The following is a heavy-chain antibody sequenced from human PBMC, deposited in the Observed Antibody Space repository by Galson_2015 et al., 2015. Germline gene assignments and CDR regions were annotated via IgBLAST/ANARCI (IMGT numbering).Heavy chain of an antibody. V-gene: IGHV3-7*03. CDR3: ARGDYYDSSDYYPGNWFDP. D-gene: IGHD3-22*01. CDR2: IKQDGSEQ. Sequence: SLRLSCAASGFTFSSYWMTWVRQAPGKGLEWVANIKQDGSEQDYVNSVKGRFTISRDNAKNSMYLQMNSLRAEDTAVYYCARGDYYDSSDYYPGNWFDPWGQGTLVTVSS. J-gene: IGHJ5*02. CDR1: GFTFSSYW.